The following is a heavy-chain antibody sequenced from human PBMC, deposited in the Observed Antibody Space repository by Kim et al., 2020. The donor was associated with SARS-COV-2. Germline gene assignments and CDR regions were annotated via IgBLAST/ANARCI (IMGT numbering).Heavy chain of an antibody. D-gene: IGHD6-13*01. Sequence: NYNPSLKSRVTTSVDTSKNQFSLKLSSVTAADTAVYYCARGLAAAVHFDYWGQGTLVTVSS. J-gene: IGHJ4*02. CDR3: ARGLAAAVHFDY. V-gene: IGHV4-34*01.